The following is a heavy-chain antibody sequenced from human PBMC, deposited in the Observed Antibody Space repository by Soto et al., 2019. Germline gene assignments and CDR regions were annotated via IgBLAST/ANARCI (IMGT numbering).Heavy chain of an antibody. Sequence: GGSLRLSCAASGFTFSSYAMSWVRQAPGKGLEWVSAISGSGGSTYYADSVKGRFTISRDNSKNTLYLQMNSLRAEDTAVYYCLKLLYVVVVPAAMNWFDPWGQGTLVTVSS. CDR2: ISGSGGST. V-gene: IGHV3-23*01. D-gene: IGHD2-2*01. CDR3: LKLLYVVVVPAAMNWFDP. CDR1: GFTFSSYA. J-gene: IGHJ5*02.